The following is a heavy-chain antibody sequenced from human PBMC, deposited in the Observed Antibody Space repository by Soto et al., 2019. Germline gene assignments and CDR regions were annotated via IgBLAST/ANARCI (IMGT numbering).Heavy chain of an antibody. CDR3: ARLGDHSGYVN. V-gene: IGHV3-30*04. J-gene: IGHJ4*02. CDR1: GFTFSSYA. Sequence: GGSLRLSCAASGFTFSSYAMHWVRQAPGKGLEWVAVISYDGSNKYYADSVKGRFTISRDNSKNTLYLQMNSLRAEDTAVYYCARLGDHSGYVNWGQGTLVTVSS. D-gene: IGHD5-12*01. CDR2: ISYDGSNK.